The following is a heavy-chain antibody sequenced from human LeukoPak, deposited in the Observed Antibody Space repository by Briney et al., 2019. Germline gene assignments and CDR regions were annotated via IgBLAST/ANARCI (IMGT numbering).Heavy chain of an antibody. Sequence: GGSLRLSCAASGFTFDDYGMSWVRLTPGRGLEWVSGINWNGGSTGYADSVKGRFTISRDNAKNSLYLQMNSLRAEDTALYYCARGTFLYSYDSSGYYLNYYFDYWGQGTLVTVSS. CDR3: ARGTFLYSYDSSGYYLNYYFDY. V-gene: IGHV3-20*04. CDR1: GFTFDDYG. CDR2: INWNGGST. J-gene: IGHJ4*02. D-gene: IGHD3-22*01.